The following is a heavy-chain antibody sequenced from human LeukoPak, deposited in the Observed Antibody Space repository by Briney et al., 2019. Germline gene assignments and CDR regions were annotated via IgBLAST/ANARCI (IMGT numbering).Heavy chain of an antibody. CDR1: GFTFSSYA. V-gene: IGHV3-23*01. CDR3: AKDRPQWPSRFYFDY. D-gene: IGHD6-19*01. J-gene: IGHJ4*02. CDR2: ICGGGVGK. Sequence: GGSLRLSCAASGFTFSSYAMSWVRQAPGKGLEWVSNICGGGVGKYYAASGRGRFTISRNNPKNTLYLQMNSLRAEDTAVYSCAKDRPQWPSRFYFDYWGQGTLVTVSS.